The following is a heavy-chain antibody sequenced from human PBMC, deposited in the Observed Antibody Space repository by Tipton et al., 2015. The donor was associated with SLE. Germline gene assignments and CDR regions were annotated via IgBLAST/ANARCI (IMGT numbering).Heavy chain of an antibody. Sequence: LRLSCAVSGYSISSGYYWGWIRQPPGKGLEWIGSIYHSGSTYYNPSLKSRVTISVDTSKNQFSLKLSSVTAADTAVYYCAGLRDEPYAFDIWGQGTMVTVSS. D-gene: IGHD1-14*01. CDR2: IYHSGST. CDR1: GYSISSGYY. CDR3: AGLRDEPYAFDI. J-gene: IGHJ3*02. V-gene: IGHV4-38-2*01.